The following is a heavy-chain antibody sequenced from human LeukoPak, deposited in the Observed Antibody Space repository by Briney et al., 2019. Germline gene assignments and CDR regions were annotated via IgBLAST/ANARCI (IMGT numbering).Heavy chain of an antibody. D-gene: IGHD2-8*02. V-gene: IGHV5-51*01. CDR2: IFPGDSDI. CDR3: ARQPGSGA. Sequence: GESLKISCKGSGYSLSSYWIAWVRPVPGKGLEWMGIIFPGDSDIRYSPSFQGQVTISADNSISTAYLQWRSLRASDTAMYYCARQPGSGAWGQGTLVTVSS. CDR1: GYSLSSYW. J-gene: IGHJ5*02.